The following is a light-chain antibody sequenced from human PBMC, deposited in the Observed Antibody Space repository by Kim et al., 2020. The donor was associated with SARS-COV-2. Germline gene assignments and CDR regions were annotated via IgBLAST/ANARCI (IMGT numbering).Light chain of an antibody. CDR2: AKS. Sequence: DIQMTQSPSSLSASVGDRVTITCRASQDIPKYVAWFQQQPGKAPKSLIYAKSTLQSGVPSRFSGSGSGTNFTLTISGLQSEDFATYYCQQYNEYPRFFGQGTKLEIK. CDR1: QDIPKY. J-gene: IGKJ2*01. CDR3: QQYNEYPRF. V-gene: IGKV1-16*01.